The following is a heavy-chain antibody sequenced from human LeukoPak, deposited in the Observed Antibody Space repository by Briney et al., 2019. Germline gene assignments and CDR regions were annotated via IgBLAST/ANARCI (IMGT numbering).Heavy chain of an antibody. D-gene: IGHD6-13*01. Sequence: GASVKVSCKASGYTFTGYYMHWVRQAPGQGLEWMGWINPNSGGTNYAQKFQGRVTMTRATSISTAYMELSRLRSDDTAVYYCARDYGAAYSSSWNAFDIWGQGTMVTVSS. CDR2: INPNSGGT. V-gene: IGHV1-2*02. J-gene: IGHJ3*02. CDR3: ARDYGAAYSSSWNAFDI. CDR1: GYTFTGYY.